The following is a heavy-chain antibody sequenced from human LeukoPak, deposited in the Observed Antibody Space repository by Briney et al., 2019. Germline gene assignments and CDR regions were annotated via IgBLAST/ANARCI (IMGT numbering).Heavy chain of an antibody. CDR2: ISGSGGST. D-gene: IGHD2-15*01. J-gene: IGHJ5*02. V-gene: IGHV3-23*01. Sequence: PGGSLRLSCAASGFTFSSYAMSWVRQAPGKGLEWVSAISGSGGSTYYADSVKGRFTISRDNSKNTLYLQMNSLRAEDTAVYYCAKPPEYCGGGSCWRSWFDPWGQGTLVTVSS. CDR3: AKPPEYCGGGSCWRSWFDP. CDR1: GFTFSSYA.